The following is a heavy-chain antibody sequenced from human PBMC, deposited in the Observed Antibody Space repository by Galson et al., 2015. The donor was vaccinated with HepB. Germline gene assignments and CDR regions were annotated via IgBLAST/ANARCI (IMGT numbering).Heavy chain of an antibody. CDR3: ARNGMPYSSGWHYFDY. CDR2: IWYDGSNE. CDR1: GFIFSTYG. Sequence: SLRLSCAVSGFIFSTYGMHWVRQAPGKGLEWVAVIWYDGSNEYYADSVMGRFSISRDNSKKTLYLQMNSLRAEDTALYYCARNGMPYSSGWHYFDYWGQGTLVTVPS. D-gene: IGHD6-25*01. J-gene: IGHJ4*02. V-gene: IGHV3-33*01.